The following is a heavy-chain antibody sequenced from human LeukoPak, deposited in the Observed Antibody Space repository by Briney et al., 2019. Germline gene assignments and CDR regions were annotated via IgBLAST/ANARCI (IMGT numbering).Heavy chain of an antibody. V-gene: IGHV4-59*02. J-gene: IGHJ6*03. Sequence: PSETLSLTCTVSGASVSSNYWNWIRQPPGKGLEWIGYVFYSGSTNYNPSLKSRVTISLDTSKKQFSLKLSSVTAADTAVYYCARVDFWSGLDYYYYYMDVWGKGTTVTVSS. CDR3: ARVDFWSGLDYYYYYMDV. CDR2: VFYSGST. D-gene: IGHD3-3*01. CDR1: GASVSSNY.